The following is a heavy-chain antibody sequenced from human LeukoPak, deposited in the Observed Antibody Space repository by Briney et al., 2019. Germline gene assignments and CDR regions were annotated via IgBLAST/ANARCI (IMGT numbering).Heavy chain of an antibody. CDR2: IYYNGST. CDR3: ARVEMATTDAFDI. J-gene: IGHJ3*02. CDR1: GGSISSSSYY. Sequence: SETLSLTCTVSGGSISSSSYYWGWIRQPPGKGLEWIGSIYYNGSTYYNPSLKSRVTKSVDTSKNQFSLKLSSVTAADTAVYYCARVEMATTDAFDIWGQGTMVTVSS. V-gene: IGHV4-39*01. D-gene: IGHD5-24*01.